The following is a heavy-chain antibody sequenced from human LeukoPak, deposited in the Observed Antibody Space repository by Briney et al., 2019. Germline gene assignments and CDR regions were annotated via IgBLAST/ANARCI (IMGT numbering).Heavy chain of an antibody. CDR1: GGSFTDYF. D-gene: IGHD3-22*01. CDR2: INDYTGNT. J-gene: IGHJ6*02. Sequence: ASETLSLTYDVFGGSFTDYFWTWIRQSPGKGLEWIGKINDYTGNTNYNPSLNSRVSISLEKSKNQFSLELRSVTAADTAVYYCARGRIAKIVVVHSFQYGLDVWGQGTTVTVAS. CDR3: ARGRIAKIVVVHSFQYGLDV. V-gene: IGHV4-34*01.